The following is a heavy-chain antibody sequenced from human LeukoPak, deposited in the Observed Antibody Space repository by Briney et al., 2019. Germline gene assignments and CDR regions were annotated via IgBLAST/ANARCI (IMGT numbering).Heavy chain of an antibody. CDR2: SNHSGST. CDR3: TDRVEQQLVTGGY. Sequence: SETLSPTCVVYRGSFSGYYWSWIRQPPRKGLEWIGESNHSGSTNYNPSLKCRVTIPVDTTKHHFSLKLSCVPAADSAVYYCTDRVEQQLVTGGYWGQGTLVTVSS. D-gene: IGHD6-13*01. CDR1: RGSFSGYY. J-gene: IGHJ4*02. V-gene: IGHV4-34*01.